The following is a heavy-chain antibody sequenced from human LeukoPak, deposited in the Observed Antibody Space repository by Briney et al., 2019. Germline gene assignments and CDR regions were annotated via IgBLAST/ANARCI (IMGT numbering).Heavy chain of an antibody. CDR2: IYYSGST. CDR3: ARQFSFNYYDSSGYPAFDI. D-gene: IGHD3-22*01. CDR1: GGSISSYY. Sequence: SETLSLTCTVSGGSISSYYWSWIRQPPGKGLEWIGYIYYSGSTNYNPSLKSRVTISVDTSKNQFSLKLSSVTAADTAVYYCARQFSFNYYDSSGYPAFDIWGQGTMVTVSS. V-gene: IGHV4-59*08. J-gene: IGHJ3*02.